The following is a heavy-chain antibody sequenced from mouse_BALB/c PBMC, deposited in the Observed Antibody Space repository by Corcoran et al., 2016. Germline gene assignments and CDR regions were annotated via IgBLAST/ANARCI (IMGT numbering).Heavy chain of an antibody. CDR1: AYSITSGYY. CDR2: ISYDGSN. CDR3: ARDRDFDY. Sequence: DVQLQESGPGLVKPSQSLSLTCSVTAYSITSGYYWNWIRQFPGNKLEWMGYISYDGSNNYNPSLKNRISITRDTSKNQFFLKLNSVTTEDTATYYCARDRDFDYWGQGTTLTVSS. J-gene: IGHJ2*01. V-gene: IGHV3-6*02.